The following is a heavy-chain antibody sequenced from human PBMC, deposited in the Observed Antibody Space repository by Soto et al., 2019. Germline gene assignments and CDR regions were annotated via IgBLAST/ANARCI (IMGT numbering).Heavy chain of an antibody. CDR2: ISNSGSS. CDR3: ASRVPRRSYLGVFDY. J-gene: IGHJ4*01. Sequence: QVQLQESGPGLVEPSQTLSLTCTVSAVSISNDGYFWTWIRQRPGKGPEWIGYISNSGSSFSNPALRSRLAFSIDTSKNQFSLKLTSMTAADTAIYYCASRVPRRSYLGVFDYRGHGTLVTVSS. V-gene: IGHV4-31*03. D-gene: IGHD1-26*01. CDR1: AVSISNDGYF.